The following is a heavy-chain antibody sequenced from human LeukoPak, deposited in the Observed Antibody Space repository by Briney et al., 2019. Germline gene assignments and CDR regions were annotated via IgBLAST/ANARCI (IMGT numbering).Heavy chain of an antibody. D-gene: IGHD1-26*01. CDR3: AGELLVQSFDY. CDR2: ISYDGSNQ. J-gene: IGHJ4*02. Sequence: QSGGSLRLSCAASGFTFSNYAMHWVRQAPGKGLEWVAFISYDGSNQYYADSVKGRFTISRDNSKNTLYLQMNSLRAEDTAVYYCAGELLVQSFDYWGQGTLVTVSS. V-gene: IGHV3-30-3*01. CDR1: GFTFSNYA.